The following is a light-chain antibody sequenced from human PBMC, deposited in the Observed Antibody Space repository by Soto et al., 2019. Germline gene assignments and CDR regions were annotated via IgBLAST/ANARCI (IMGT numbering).Light chain of an antibody. V-gene: IGKV1-5*01. Sequence: DIQMTQSASTLSPSIGAGVPLACRASQTISDWLAWYQQTPGKAPKLLSYDASILESGVPSRCRGSGSGTEFTLTISSLQPDDFAAYYCQHYSSYSSTFGQGTKVQIK. CDR2: DAS. J-gene: IGKJ1*01. CDR1: QTISDW. CDR3: QHYSSYSST.